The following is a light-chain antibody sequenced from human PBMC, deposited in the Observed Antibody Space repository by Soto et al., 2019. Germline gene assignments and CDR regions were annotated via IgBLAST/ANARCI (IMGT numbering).Light chain of an antibody. Sequence: EILLTQSPGTLSLSPGDRVTLSCRASQIVSSNYLAWYQQKPGQAPMLIIYATSARATGIPDRFSGSGSGTDFTLTISRLGPENFAMYFCQQYGDYNSPRYSFGQGTRLQI. CDR2: ATS. V-gene: IGKV3-20*01. CDR1: QIVSSNY. CDR3: QQYGDYNSPRYS. J-gene: IGKJ2*03.